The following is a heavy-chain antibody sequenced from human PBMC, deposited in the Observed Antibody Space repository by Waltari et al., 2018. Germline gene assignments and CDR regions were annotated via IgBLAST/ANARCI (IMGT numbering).Heavy chain of an antibody. CDR3: VRDGDSGSYTFGY. CDR1: GYTYTSDTSAWRRQAPGHERDG. D-gene: IGHD1-26*01. Sequence: QLQLAQSGDEVKKPGAAVRGSCRTSGYTYTSDTSAWRRQAPGHERDGIGWVRPARRHGLEWMGWIDSRNGNTRYAQNVEGRVTMNSDTTTKTTYLELTSLETYDTAVYNCVRDGDSGSYTFGYWGLGTLVTAYS. J-gene: IGHJ4*02. V-gene: IGHV1-18*01. CDR2: IDSRNGNT.